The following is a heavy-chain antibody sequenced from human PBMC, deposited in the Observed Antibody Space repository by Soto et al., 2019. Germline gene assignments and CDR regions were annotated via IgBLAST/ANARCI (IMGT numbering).Heavy chain of an antibody. V-gene: IGHV1-58*01. J-gene: IGHJ4*02. Sequence: SVKVSCKASGFTFTSSAFQWVRQARGQRLEWIGWIAVGSGYTNYAHRFQDRVTLTRDMSTATTYMELSRLTSEDTAIYYCAADATAWQQMVPSDYWGQGTLVTVS. D-gene: IGHD2-8*01. CDR3: AADATAWQQMVPSDY. CDR2: IAVGSGYT. CDR1: GFTFTSSA.